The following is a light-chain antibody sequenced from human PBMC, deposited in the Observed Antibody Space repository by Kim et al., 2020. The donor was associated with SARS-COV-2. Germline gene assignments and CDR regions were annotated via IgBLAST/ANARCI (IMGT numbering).Light chain of an antibody. J-gene: IGLJ3*02. CDR2: GNR. V-gene: IGLV1-40*01. Sequence: VALPCTGNSSNIGEGYDGQWDQQVPGTAPKLPIYGNRHRPSGVPDRFSGSKSGTSASLAITGLQAEDEAGYYCQSYDSSLSVPWVFGGGTKLTVL. CDR3: QSYDSSLSVPWV. CDR1: SSNIGEGYD.